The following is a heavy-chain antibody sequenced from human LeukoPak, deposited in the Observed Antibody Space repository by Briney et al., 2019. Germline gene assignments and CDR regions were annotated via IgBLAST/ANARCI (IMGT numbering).Heavy chain of an antibody. V-gene: IGHV3-23*01. CDR1: GFTFSSYT. D-gene: IGHD3-22*01. J-gene: IGHJ4*02. CDR3: ARGDLSGYYYSY. Sequence: GGSLRLSCAASGFTFSSYTMSWVRQAPGKGLEWVSIISSSGGSTYYADSVKGRFTISRDNSKNTLSLQMNSLRAEDTAMYYCARGDLSGYYYSYWGQGTLVTVSS. CDR2: ISSSGGST.